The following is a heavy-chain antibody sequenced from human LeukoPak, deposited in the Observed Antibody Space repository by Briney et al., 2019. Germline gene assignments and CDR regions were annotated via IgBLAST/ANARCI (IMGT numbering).Heavy chain of an antibody. V-gene: IGHV4-39*01. CDR3: ARIDSSGYYTVDY. D-gene: IGHD3-22*01. CDR2: IYYSGST. J-gene: IGHJ4*02. Sequence: KPSETLSLTCTVSVGSISSSSYYWGWIRQPPGKGLEWIGSIYYSGSTYYNPSLKSRVTISVDTSKNQFSLKLSSVTAADTAVYYCARIDSSGYYTVDYWGQGTLVTVSS. CDR1: VGSISSSSYY.